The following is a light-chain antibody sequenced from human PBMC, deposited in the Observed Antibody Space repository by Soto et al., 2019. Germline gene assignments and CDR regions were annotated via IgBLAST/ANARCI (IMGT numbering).Light chain of an antibody. CDR3: QQFDGSLWT. CDR1: QSVSSN. CDR2: DAS. J-gene: IGKJ1*01. V-gene: IGKV3D-15*01. Sequence: EIVMTQSPATLSVSPGERATLSYRASQSVSSNLAWYQQKPGQAPRLLIYDASNRATGIPARISGSGSGTDFTLTISRLEPEDFAVYCCQQFDGSLWTFGQGTKVDIK.